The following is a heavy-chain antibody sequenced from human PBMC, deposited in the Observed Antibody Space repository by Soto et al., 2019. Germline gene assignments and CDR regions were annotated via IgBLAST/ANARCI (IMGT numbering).Heavy chain of an antibody. D-gene: IGHD3-22*01. CDR1: GYTFSSYA. Sequence: ASVKVSCKTSGYTFSSYAVTWVRQVPGQGLEWMGWINPNSGGTNYAQKFQGRVTMTRDTSISTAYMELSRLRSDDTAVYYCARGYYDSSGYYVPYYYYYGMDVWGQGTTVTVSS. J-gene: IGHJ6*02. CDR2: INPNSGGT. V-gene: IGHV1-2*02. CDR3: ARGYYDSSGYYVPYYYYYGMDV.